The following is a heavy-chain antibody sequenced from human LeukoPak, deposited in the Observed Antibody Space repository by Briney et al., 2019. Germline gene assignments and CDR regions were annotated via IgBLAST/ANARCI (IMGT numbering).Heavy chain of an antibody. CDR1: GITFSDHY. CDR3: ASGSYGSGFYYFYYMDV. Sequence: GGSLKLSCAASGITFSDHYMSWIRQAPGKGLEWLSYISSGGDSIYYADSVKGRFTISRDNAKNSVSLQMNSLRAEDTAVYYCASGSYGSGFYYFYYMDVWGKGTTVTVSS. V-gene: IGHV3-11*04. D-gene: IGHD3-10*01. J-gene: IGHJ6*03. CDR2: ISSGGDSI.